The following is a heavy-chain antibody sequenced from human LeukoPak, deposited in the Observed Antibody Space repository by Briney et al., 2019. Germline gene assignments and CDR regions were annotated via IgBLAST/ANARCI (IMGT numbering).Heavy chain of an antibody. Sequence: GGSLRLSCGASGFTFRNFWMNWVRQAPGKGLEWVANIKDDGSDKYYVDSVKGRFTISRDNAKNSLYLQMNSLRAEDTAVYYCASGYSYGLLDYWGQGTLVTVSS. J-gene: IGHJ4*02. CDR3: ASGYSYGLLDY. V-gene: IGHV3-7*01. CDR2: IKDDGSDK. CDR1: GFTFRNFW. D-gene: IGHD5-18*01.